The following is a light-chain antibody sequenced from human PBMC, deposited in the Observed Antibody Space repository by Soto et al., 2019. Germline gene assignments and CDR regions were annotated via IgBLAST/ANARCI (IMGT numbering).Light chain of an antibody. V-gene: IGKV2-30*01. CDR3: VQGTQGT. CDR1: QGLVCSDGNTS. Sequence: DGVMTQSPLSLPVTLGQPASISCRSSQGLVCSDGNTSLKWFLQRPGQSPRRLVYKVSNRDSGVPDRFSGSGSGTDFTQKISRVGAEDVAVYYCVQGTQGTFGQGTKVEIK. CDR2: KVS. J-gene: IGKJ1*01.